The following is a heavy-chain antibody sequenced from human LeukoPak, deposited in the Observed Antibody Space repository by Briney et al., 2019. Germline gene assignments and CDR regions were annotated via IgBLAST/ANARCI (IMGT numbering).Heavy chain of an antibody. CDR3: VRDWPGDSYGADP. CDR2: ISSRNTPI. V-gene: IGHV3-48*04. D-gene: IGHD5-18*01. J-gene: IGHJ5*02. Sequence: GGSLRLSCAASRFTFSNYNMNWVRQAPGKGLEWVSYISSRNTPIFYADSVKGRFTISRDNAKNSLYLQMNSLRAEDTAVYYCVRDWPGDSYGADPWGQGTLVTVSS. CDR1: RFTFSNYN.